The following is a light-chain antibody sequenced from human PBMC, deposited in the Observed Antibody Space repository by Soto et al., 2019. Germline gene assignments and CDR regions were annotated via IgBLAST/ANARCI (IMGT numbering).Light chain of an antibody. V-gene: IGKV3-15*01. CDR1: QSVSSN. CDR3: QQTGSGWT. Sequence: EIVMTQSPATLSVSPGERATLSCRASQSVSSNLAWYQQKPGQAPRLLIYGASTRATGIPARFSGSGSGTEFTLTISSLQSEDFAVYYCQQTGSGWTFGQGTNVEIK. CDR2: GAS. J-gene: IGKJ1*01.